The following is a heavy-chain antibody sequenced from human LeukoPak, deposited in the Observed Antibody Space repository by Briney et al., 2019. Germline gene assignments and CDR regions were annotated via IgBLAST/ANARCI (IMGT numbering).Heavy chain of an antibody. D-gene: IGHD3-3*01. J-gene: IGHJ5*01. Sequence: GGSLRLSCAASGFTFSSYSMNWVRQAPGKGLEWVSSISSSSYIYYADSVKGRLTISRDNAKNSLYLQMNSLRAEDTAVYYCARASLAAGYYDFWSGYWEVNWFDSWGQGTLVTVSS. CDR2: ISSSSYI. CDR1: GFTFSSYS. V-gene: IGHV3-21*01. CDR3: ARASLAAGYYDFWSGYWEVNWFDS.